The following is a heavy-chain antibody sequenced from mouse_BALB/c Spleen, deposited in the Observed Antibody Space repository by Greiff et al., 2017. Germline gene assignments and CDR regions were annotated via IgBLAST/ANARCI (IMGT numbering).Heavy chain of an antibody. CDR3: ARGGTDWYFDV. V-gene: IGHV3-2*02. CDR1: GYSITSDYA. CDR2: ISYSGST. Sequence: EVKLQESGPGLVKPSQSLSLTCTVTGYSITSDYAWNWIRQFPGNKLEWMGYISYSGSTSYNPSLKSRISITRDTSKNQFFLQLNSVTTEDTATYYCARGGTDWYFDVWGAGTTVTVSS. J-gene: IGHJ1*01. D-gene: IGHD3-3*01.